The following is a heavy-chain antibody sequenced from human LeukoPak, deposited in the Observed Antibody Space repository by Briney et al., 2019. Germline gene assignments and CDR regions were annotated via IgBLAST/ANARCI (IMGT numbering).Heavy chain of an antibody. CDR2: MNPNSGNT. CDR3: ARNPPETGTFDY. Sequence: ALVKVSCKASGYTFTSYDINWVRQATGQGLEWMGWMNPNSGNTGYAQKFQGRVTITRDTSISTAYLELSSLTSQDTAVYYCARNPPETGTFDYWGQGTLVTVSS. CDR1: GYTFTSYD. V-gene: IGHV1-8*03. J-gene: IGHJ4*02. D-gene: IGHD1-1*01.